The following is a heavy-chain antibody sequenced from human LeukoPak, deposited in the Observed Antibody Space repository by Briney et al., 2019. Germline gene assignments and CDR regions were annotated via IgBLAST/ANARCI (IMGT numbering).Heavy chain of an antibody. V-gene: IGHV4-61*05. CDR1: GDSISTSKSY. CDR2: IHYSGST. D-gene: IGHD3-16*01. CDR3: ARTPRGEFSDY. J-gene: IGHJ4*02. Sequence: PSETLSLTCTVSGDSISTSKSYWGWIRQPPGKGLEWIGYIHYSGSTNYNPSLKSRVTISADTSNNQFSLKLISVTAADTAVYYCARTPRGEFSDYWGQGTLVTVSS.